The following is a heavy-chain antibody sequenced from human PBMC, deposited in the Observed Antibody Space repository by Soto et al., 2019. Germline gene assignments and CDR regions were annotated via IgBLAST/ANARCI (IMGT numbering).Heavy chain of an antibody. CDR3: AAGPLDSGSRNNHPGYWYSMDF. Sequence: SVKVSCNASGVTFTNYAMHWVRQARVERLAWIGWIVVGSGNTNYAQKFQERVTITRDMSTSTAYMELSSLRSEAPAVYYCAAGPLDSGSRNNHPGYWYSMDFWRKGTTV. V-gene: IGHV1-58*02. CDR2: IVVGSGNT. J-gene: IGHJ6*03. CDR1: GVTFTNYA. D-gene: IGHD3-10*01.